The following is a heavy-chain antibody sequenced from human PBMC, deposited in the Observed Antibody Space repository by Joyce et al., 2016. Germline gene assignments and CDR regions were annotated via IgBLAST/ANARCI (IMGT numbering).Heavy chain of an antibody. Sequence: EVQLVQSGAEVKKPGESLKISCSASGYSFTEYWIGWVRQMPGKGLEWMGSVNPAYSDTRYSPSFQGQVTFSADKSITTAYLQWSGLKASDTAIYFCARRSIEVAAWFFDHWGQGTLVTVSS. CDR1: GYSFTEYW. CDR2: VNPAYSDT. J-gene: IGHJ4*02. V-gene: IGHV5-51*01. D-gene: IGHD6-19*01. CDR3: ARRSIEVAAWFFDH.